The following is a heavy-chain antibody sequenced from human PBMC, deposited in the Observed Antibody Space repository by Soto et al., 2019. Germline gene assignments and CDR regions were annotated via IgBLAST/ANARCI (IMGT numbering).Heavy chain of an antibody. V-gene: IGHV5-10-1*01. CDR3: ARQITNFGVVINAFNV. Sequence: GESLKISCKVSGYNFIKYWITWVRQMPGKGLEWVGRIDPSDSHTFYSPSFQGHVTISVDKSTDTAYLQWSSLEASDTAIYYCARQITNFGVVINAFNVWGQGTMVTVSS. CDR2: IDPSDSHT. J-gene: IGHJ3*01. D-gene: IGHD3-3*01. CDR1: GYNFIKYW.